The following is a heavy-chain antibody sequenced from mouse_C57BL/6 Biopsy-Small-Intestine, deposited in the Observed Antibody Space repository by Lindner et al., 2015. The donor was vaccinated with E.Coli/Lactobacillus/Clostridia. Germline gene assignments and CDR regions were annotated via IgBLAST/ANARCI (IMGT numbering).Heavy chain of an antibody. V-gene: IGHV1-7*01. CDR1: GYTFSNYW. Sequence: QLQESGAELAKPGASVKMSCRASGYTFSNYWMHWIKQRPGKGLEWIGYINPSVGYTDYNQKFKDKATLTADKSSSTAYMQLSSLTSGDSAIYYCARGGESAMDYWGQGTSVTVSS. CDR3: ARGGESAMDY. CDR2: INPSVGYT. J-gene: IGHJ4*01.